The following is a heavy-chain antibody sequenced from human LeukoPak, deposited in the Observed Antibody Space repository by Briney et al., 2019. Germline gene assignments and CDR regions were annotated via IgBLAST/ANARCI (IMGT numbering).Heavy chain of an antibody. CDR3: ARVGTVAGGSNWFDP. D-gene: IGHD6-19*01. Sequence: ASVKVSCKASGYTFTGYDINWVRQATGQGLEWMGWMNPNSGNTGYAQKFQGRVTITRNTSISTAYMELSSLRSEDTAVYYCARVGTVAGGSNWFDPWGQGTLVTVSS. J-gene: IGHJ5*02. V-gene: IGHV1-8*03. CDR1: GYTFTGYD. CDR2: MNPNSGNT.